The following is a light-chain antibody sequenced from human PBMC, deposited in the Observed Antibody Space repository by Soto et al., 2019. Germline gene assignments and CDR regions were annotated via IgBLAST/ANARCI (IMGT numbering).Light chain of an antibody. CDR1: QGIRND. Sequence: AVQLTQSPSSLSASVGDRVTITCRASQGIRNDLGWYQQKPGKAPKLLIYAASSLQSGVPSRFSGSGSGTDFTLTISSLQPEDFATYYCLQDYNYPLTFGQGTKVEIK. CDR3: LQDYNYPLT. V-gene: IGKV1-6*01. CDR2: AAS. J-gene: IGKJ1*01.